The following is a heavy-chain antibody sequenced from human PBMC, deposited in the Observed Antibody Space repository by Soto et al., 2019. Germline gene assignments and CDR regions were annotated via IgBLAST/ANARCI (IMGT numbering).Heavy chain of an antibody. CDR1: GGSISSSNW. CDR2: IYYSGST. J-gene: IGHJ4*02. CDR3: ARRYGGNLDY. Sequence: SETLSLTCAVSGGSISSSNWWSWVRQPPGKGLEWIGYIYYSGSTNYNPSLKSRVTISVDTSKNQFSLKLSSATAADTAVYYCARRYGGNLDYWGQGTLVTVSS. V-gene: IGHV4-4*02. D-gene: IGHD1-1*01.